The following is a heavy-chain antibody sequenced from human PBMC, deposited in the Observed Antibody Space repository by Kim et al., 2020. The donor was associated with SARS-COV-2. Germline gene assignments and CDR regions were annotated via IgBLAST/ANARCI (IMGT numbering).Heavy chain of an antibody. Sequence: SETLSLTCTVSGGSISSYYWNWIRQPPGKGLEWIGFIYSSGSTNYNPSLKSRVTISVDTSKNQFSLKLTSVTAADMAVYYCARPKLVGSTTGTFDIWGQG. CDR3: ARPKLVGSTTGTFDI. J-gene: IGHJ3*02. D-gene: IGHD1-26*01. CDR2: IYSSGST. CDR1: GGSISSYY. V-gene: IGHV4-59*08.